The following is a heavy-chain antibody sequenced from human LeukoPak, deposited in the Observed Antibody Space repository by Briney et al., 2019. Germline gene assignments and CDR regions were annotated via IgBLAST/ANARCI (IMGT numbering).Heavy chain of an antibody. V-gene: IGHV3-33*01. CDR2: IWYDGSNK. J-gene: IGHJ4*02. CDR1: GFTFSSYG. Sequence: PGGSLRLSCAASGFTFSSYGMHWVRQAPGKGLEWVAVIWYDGSNKYYADSVKGRFTISRDNSKNTLYLQMNSLRAEDTAVYYCASHKWFGELYFDYWGQGTLVTVSS. D-gene: IGHD3-10*01. CDR3: ASHKWFGELYFDY.